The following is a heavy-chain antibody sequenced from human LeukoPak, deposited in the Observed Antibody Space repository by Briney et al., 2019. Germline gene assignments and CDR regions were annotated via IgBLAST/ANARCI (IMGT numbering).Heavy chain of an antibody. CDR1: GGSFSGYY. Sequence: SETLSLTCAVYGGSFSGYYWSWIRQPPGKGLEWIGEINHSGSTDYNPSLRGRVTMFLDTSKNQFSLRLSSVTAADTAVYYCARDYSSGYRGGFDYWGQGTLVTVSS. J-gene: IGHJ4*02. CDR3: ARDYSSGYRGGFDY. D-gene: IGHD3-22*01. CDR2: INHSGST. V-gene: IGHV4-34*01.